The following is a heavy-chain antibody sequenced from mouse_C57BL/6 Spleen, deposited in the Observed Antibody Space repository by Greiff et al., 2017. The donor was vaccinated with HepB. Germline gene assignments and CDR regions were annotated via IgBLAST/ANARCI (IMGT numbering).Heavy chain of an antibody. Sequence: EVQLQQSGPVLVKPGASVKMSCKASGYTFTDYYMNWVKQSHGKSLEWIGVINPYNGGTSYNQKFKGKATLTVDKSSSTAYMELNSLTSEDSAVYYCAKRGNVETLLGAFMDYWGQGTSVTVSS. CDR1: GYTFTDYY. V-gene: IGHV1-19*01. CDR3: AKRGNVETLLGAFMDY. J-gene: IGHJ4*01. CDR2: INPYNGGT. D-gene: IGHD1-1*01.